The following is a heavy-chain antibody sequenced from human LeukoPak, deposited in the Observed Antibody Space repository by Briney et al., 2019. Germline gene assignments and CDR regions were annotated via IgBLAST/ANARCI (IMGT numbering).Heavy chain of an antibody. V-gene: IGHV3-30-3*01. D-gene: IGHD4-17*01. CDR3: AGTTVTTLIPSNAFDI. CDR1: GFTFSSYA. CDR2: ISYDGSNK. Sequence: PGGSLRLSCAASGFTFSSYAMHWVRQAPGKGLEWVAVISYDGSNKYYADSVKGRFTISRDNSKNTLYLQMNSLRAEDTAVYYCAGTTVTTLIPSNAFDIWGQGTMVTVSS. J-gene: IGHJ3*02.